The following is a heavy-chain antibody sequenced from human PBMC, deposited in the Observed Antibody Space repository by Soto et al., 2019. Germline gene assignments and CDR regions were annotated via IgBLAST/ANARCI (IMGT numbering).Heavy chain of an antibody. Sequence: PGGSLRLSCAASGFTFSTYGMPWVRQAPGKGLEWVAAMSYDGTKQYYVDSVKGRFAISRDKSRNTLFLQLNSLRDEDTAVYYCAKEEGSTWIDHWGQGTPGTVSA. CDR3: AKEEGSTWIDH. V-gene: IGHV3-30*18. J-gene: IGHJ4*02. CDR1: GFTFSTYG. CDR2: MSYDGTKQ. D-gene: IGHD6-13*01.